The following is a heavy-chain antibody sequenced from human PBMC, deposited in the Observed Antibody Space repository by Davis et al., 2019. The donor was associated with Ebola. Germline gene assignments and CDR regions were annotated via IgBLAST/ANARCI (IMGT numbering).Heavy chain of an antibody. J-gene: IGHJ3*02. V-gene: IGHV4-30-2*01. D-gene: IGHD2-8*01. CDR2: IYHSGIT. Sequence: PSETLSLTCAVSGGSINSGGYSWSWIRQPPGKGLEWIGYIYHSGITYYNPSLKSRVTISIDRPKIQSSLKLTSVTAADTAVYYCARQWAVYHAFDIWGQGAMVTVSS. CDR1: GGSINSGGYS. CDR3: ARQWAVYHAFDI.